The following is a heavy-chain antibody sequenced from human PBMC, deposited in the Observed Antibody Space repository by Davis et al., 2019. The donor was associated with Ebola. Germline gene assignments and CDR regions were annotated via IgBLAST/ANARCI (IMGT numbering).Heavy chain of an antibody. CDR3: GVRGWANWFDP. CDR1: GGSISSSSYY. CDR2: IYYSGST. D-gene: IGHD3-10*01. J-gene: IGHJ5*02. V-gene: IGHV4-39*01. Sequence: PGGSLRLSCTVSGGSISSSSYYWGWIRQPPGKGLEWIGSIYYSGSTYYNPSLKSRVTISVDTSKNQFSLKLSSVTAADTAVYYCGVRGWANWFDPWGQGTLVTVSS.